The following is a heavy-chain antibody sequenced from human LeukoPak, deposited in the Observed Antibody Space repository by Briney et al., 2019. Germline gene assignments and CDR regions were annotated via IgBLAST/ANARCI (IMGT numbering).Heavy chain of an antibody. J-gene: IGHJ4*02. D-gene: IGHD3-10*01. V-gene: IGHV3-23*01. CDR2: TSDAGTVT. Sequence: GGSLRLSCVASGFSFSTYAMSWVRQAPGKGPEWVSSTSDAGTVTYYGDSVKGRFTFSRDNSRYTLYLQMNSLKAEDTAVYYCAKISLHGSQTDYWGQGTLVTVSS. CDR1: GFSFSTYA. CDR3: AKISLHGSQTDY.